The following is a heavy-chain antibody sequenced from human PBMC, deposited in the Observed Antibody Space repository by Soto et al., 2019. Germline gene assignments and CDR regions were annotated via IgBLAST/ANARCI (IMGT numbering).Heavy chain of an antibody. J-gene: IGHJ6*02. CDR1: GFTFSDYY. CDR3: ARGGHNSPVGDYYYGMDV. D-gene: IGHD1-20*01. V-gene: IGHV3-11*01. Sequence: GGSLRLSCAASGFTFSDYYMSWIRQAPGKGLEWVSYISSSGSTIYYADSVKGRFTISRDNAKNSLYLQMNSLRAEDTAVYYCARGGHNSPVGDYYYGMDVWRQRTTVTVSS. CDR2: ISSSGSTI.